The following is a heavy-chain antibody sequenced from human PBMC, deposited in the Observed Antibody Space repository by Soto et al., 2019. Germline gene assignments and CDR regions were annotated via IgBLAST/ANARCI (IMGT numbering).Heavy chain of an antibody. CDR2: INHSGST. CDR3: ARARYSTRPAFDI. D-gene: IGHD2-2*01. V-gene: IGHV4-34*01. J-gene: IGHJ3*02. Sequence: SETLSLTCAVYGGSFSGYYWSWIRQPPGKGLGWIGEINHSGSTNYNPSLKSRVTISVDTSKNQFSLKLSSVTAADTAVYYCARARYSTRPAFDIWGQGTMVTVSS. CDR1: GGSFSGYY.